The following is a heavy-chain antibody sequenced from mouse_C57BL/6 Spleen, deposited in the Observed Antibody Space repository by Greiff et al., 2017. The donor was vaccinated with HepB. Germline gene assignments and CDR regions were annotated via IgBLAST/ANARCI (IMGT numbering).Heavy chain of an antibody. CDR3: ARGGADGYYYFDY. CDR2: INPNNGGT. Sequence: EVQLQQSGPEQVKPGASVKIPCKASGYTFTDYNMDWVKQSHGKSLEWIGDINPNNGGTIYNQKFKGKATLTVDKSSSTAYMELRSLTSEDTAVYYCARGGADGYYYFDYWGQGTTLTVSS. V-gene: IGHV1-18*01. D-gene: IGHD2-3*01. J-gene: IGHJ2*01. CDR1: GYTFTDYN.